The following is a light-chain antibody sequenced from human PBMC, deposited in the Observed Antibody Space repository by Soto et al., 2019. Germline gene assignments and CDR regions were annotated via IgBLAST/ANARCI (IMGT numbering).Light chain of an antibody. J-gene: IGKJ1*01. CDR1: QSISSW. CDR3: QHYNTYPWT. CDR2: KAS. Sequence: DSQMTQSPSGLAASVGDRVTITFRASQSISSWLAWYQQKPGKAPNLLIYKASHLENGVPSRFSGSGSGTEFTLTISSLQPGDFATYYCQHYNTYPWTFGQGTKVDIK. V-gene: IGKV1-5*03.